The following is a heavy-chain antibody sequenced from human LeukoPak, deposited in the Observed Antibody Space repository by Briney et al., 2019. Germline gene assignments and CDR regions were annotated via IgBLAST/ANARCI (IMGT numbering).Heavy chain of an antibody. CDR2: ISGSGDGYNT. Sequence: GGSLRLSCAASGFTFSNYAINWVRLPPGRGLEWVSVISGSGDGYNTYYADSVKGRFTISRDNAKNTVSLQMNSLRAEDTGVYFCARAPSEIGGYYPEYFRHWGQGTLVTVSS. CDR1: GFTFSNYA. J-gene: IGHJ1*01. V-gene: IGHV3-23*01. D-gene: IGHD3-22*01. CDR3: ARAPSEIGGYYPEYFRH.